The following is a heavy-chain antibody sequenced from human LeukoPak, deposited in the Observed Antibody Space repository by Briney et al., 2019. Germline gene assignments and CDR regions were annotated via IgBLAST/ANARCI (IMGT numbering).Heavy chain of an antibody. CDR3: ARCSYTDGSCPDF. Sequence: GGSLRLSCAASGFIFSSYFMHWVRQAPGKGLVWISRISNDGRITYHADSVKGRFTISRDNAKNTLYLQMNSLRAEDTAVYYCARCSYTDGSCPDFWGQGTLVTVSS. CDR2: ISNDGRIT. V-gene: IGHV3-74*01. CDR1: GFIFSSYF. D-gene: IGHD2-15*01. J-gene: IGHJ4*02.